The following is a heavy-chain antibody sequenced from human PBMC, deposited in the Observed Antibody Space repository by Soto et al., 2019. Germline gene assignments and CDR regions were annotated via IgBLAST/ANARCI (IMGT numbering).Heavy chain of an antibody. CDR2: IYYSGST. D-gene: IGHD1-26*01. Sequence: PSESLSLTFSRSGRPVSVWYWSWIRQPPGKGLEWIGYIYYSGSTNYNPSLKSRVTISVDTSKNQFSLKLSSVTAADTAVYYCARRWGYAFDIWGQGT. J-gene: IGHJ3*02. CDR1: GRPVSVWY. CDR3: ARRWGYAFDI. V-gene: IGHV4-59*08.